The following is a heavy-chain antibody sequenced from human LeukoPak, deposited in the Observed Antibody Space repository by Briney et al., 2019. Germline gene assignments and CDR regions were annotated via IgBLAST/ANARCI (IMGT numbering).Heavy chain of an antibody. CDR1: GYTISSGYY. Sequence: SETLSLTCTVSGYTISSGYYWGWIRQPPGKGLEWIGSIYTSGSTNYNPSLKSRVTISVDTSKNQFSLKLSSVTAADTAVYYCAGVRDYYYMDVWGKGTTVTVSS. J-gene: IGHJ6*03. D-gene: IGHD6-6*01. CDR3: AGVRDYYYMDV. V-gene: IGHV4-38-2*02. CDR2: IYTSGST.